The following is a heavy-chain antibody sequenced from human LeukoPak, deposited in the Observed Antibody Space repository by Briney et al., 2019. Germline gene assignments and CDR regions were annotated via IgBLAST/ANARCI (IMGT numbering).Heavy chain of an antibody. D-gene: IGHD3-22*01. V-gene: IGHV1-18*01. CDR2: ISAYNGNT. Sequence: ASVKVSCKASGYTFTSYGISWVRQAPGQGLEWMGWISAYNGNTNYAQKLQGRVTMTTDTSTSTAYMELRSLRSDDTAVYYCARDPIYYGSSGYYGDAFDIWGQGTMVTVSS. CDR3: ARDPIYYGSSGYYGDAFDI. CDR1: GYTFTSYG. J-gene: IGHJ3*02.